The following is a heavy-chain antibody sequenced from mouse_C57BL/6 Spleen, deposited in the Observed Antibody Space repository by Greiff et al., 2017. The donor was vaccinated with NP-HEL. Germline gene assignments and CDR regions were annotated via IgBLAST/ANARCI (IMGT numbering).Heavy chain of an antibody. V-gene: IGHV1-59*01. Sequence: QVQLQQPGAELVRPGTSVKLSCKASGYTFTSYWMHWVKQRPGQGLEWIGVIDPSDSYTNYNQKFKGKATLTVDTSSSTAYMHLSSLTSEDSAVYYCATSDYFDYWGQGTTLTVSS. D-gene: IGHD3-1*01. CDR3: ATSDYFDY. CDR1: GYTFTSYW. CDR2: IDPSDSYT. J-gene: IGHJ2*01.